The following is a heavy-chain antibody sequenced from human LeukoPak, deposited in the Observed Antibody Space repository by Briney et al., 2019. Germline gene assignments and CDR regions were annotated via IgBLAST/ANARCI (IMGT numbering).Heavy chain of an antibody. CDR1: GFTFSNAW. CDR3: TREAVTANGYFDY. CDR2: IKSKTDGGTT. V-gene: IGHV3-15*01. D-gene: IGHD2-21*02. J-gene: IGHJ4*02. Sequence: GGSLRLSCAASGFTFSNAWMTWVRQAPGKGLEWVGRIKSKTDGGTTDYAAPVKGRFTISRDDSRNTLYLQMNSLKTEDTAVYYCTREAVTANGYFDYWGQGTLVTVSP.